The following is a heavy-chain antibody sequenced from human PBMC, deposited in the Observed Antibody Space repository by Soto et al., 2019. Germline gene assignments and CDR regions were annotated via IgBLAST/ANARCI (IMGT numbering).Heavy chain of an antibody. V-gene: IGHV3-21*01. CDR3: ARDCSSTSCYGGTFDY. Sequence: DSVKGRSTISRDNAKNSLYLQMNSLRAEDTAVYYCARDCSSTSCYGGTFDYWGQGTLVTVSS. J-gene: IGHJ4*02. D-gene: IGHD2-2*01.